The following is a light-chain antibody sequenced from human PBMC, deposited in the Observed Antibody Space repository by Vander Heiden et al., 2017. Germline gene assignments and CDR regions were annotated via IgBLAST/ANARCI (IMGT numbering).Light chain of an antibody. CDR2: GKN. V-gene: IGLV3-19*01. CDR3: DSRDSSGNHLEV. CDR1: SLRSYY. J-gene: IGLJ2*01. Sequence: SAQLPPAPAFSVPLQQTVRITCQGNSLRSYYASWYQQKPGQAAVLVIYGKNNRPSGIPDRFSGSSSGNTASLTITGAQAEDEADYYCDSRDSSGNHLEVFGGGTKLTVL.